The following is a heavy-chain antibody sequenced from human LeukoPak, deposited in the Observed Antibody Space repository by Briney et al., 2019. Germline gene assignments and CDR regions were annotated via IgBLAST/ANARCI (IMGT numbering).Heavy chain of an antibody. D-gene: IGHD5-24*01. V-gene: IGHV1-2*02. Sequence: ASVKVSCKASGYTFTGYYFHWVRQAPGQGLEWMGWINPNSGGTNYAQKFQGRVTMTRDTSSTTVYMELSRLTSDDTAVYYCARDSTMAGAEGIDYWGQGTRVTVSA. CDR3: ARDSTMAGAEGIDY. CDR2: INPNSGGT. CDR1: GYTFTGYY. J-gene: IGHJ4*02.